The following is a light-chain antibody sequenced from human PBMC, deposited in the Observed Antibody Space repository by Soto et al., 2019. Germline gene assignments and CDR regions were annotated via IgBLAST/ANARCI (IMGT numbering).Light chain of an antibody. CDR1: QPISNA. Sequence: EIVMAQSPATLSVSPGERATLSCRASQPISNASAWYQHKPGQAPRLLIHGASTRATGIPARFSGSGSGTEFTLTISSLQSEDFAVYYCQQYNNRPPWTFGQGTKVDIK. J-gene: IGKJ1*01. CDR3: QQYNNRPPWT. CDR2: GAS. V-gene: IGKV3-15*01.